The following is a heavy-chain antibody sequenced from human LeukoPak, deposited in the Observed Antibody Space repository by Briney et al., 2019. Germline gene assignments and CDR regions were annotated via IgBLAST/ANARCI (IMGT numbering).Heavy chain of an antibody. CDR1: GGTFSSYA. CDR3: ARGRSTMVRGALGY. D-gene: IGHD3-10*01. J-gene: IGHJ4*02. Sequence: SVKVSCKASGGTFSSYAISWMRQAPGQGLEWMGGIIPIFGTANYAQKFQGRVTITTDESTSTAYMELSSLRSEDTAVYYCARGRSTMVRGALGYWGQGTLVTVSS. CDR2: IIPIFGTA. V-gene: IGHV1-69*05.